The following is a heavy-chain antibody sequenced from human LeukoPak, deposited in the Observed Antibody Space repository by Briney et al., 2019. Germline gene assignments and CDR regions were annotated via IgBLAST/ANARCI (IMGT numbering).Heavy chain of an antibody. CDR1: GGSISSSSYY. Sequence: SETLSLTCTVSGGSISSSSYYWGWIRQPPGKGLEWIGSIYYSGSTYYNPSLKSRVTISVDTSKNQFSLKLSSVTAADTAVYYCARVIDTISDKILGYYYYGMDVWGQGTTVTVSS. V-gene: IGHV4-39*07. CDR3: ARVIDTISDKILGYYYYGMDV. CDR2: IYYSGST. J-gene: IGHJ6*02. D-gene: IGHD3-3*01.